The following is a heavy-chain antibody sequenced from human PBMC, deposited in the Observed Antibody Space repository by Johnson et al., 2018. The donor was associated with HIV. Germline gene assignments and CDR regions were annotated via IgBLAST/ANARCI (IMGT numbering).Heavy chain of an antibody. CDR1: GFTFSSYA. D-gene: IGHD6-6*01. Sequence: VQLVESGGGVVQPGRSLRLSCAASGFTFSSYAMHWARQAPGKGLEWVAVISHDGSNKYYADSVKGRFTISRDNSKDTLGMQRNTRRAEDTAVYYCANLQDLPYSSSSKSAFDIWGQGTMVTVSS. V-gene: IGHV3-30*04. J-gene: IGHJ3*02. CDR2: ISHDGSNK. CDR3: ANLQDLPYSSSSKSAFDI.